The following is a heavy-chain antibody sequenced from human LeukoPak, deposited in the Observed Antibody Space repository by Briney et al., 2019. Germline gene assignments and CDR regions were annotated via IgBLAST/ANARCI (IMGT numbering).Heavy chain of an antibody. D-gene: IGHD3-3*01. CDR3: ARDLYDFWSGYYSYYYYDLDV. CDR2: INPNSGGT. J-gene: IGHJ6*02. CDR1: GYTFSNYD. V-gene: IGHV1-2*02. Sequence: GASVKVSCKASGYTFSNYDISWVRQAPGQGLEWMGWINPNSGGTNYARKFQGRVTMTRDTSIITAYMELSSLTSDDTAVYYCARDLYDFWSGYYSYYYYDLDVWGQGTTVTVSS.